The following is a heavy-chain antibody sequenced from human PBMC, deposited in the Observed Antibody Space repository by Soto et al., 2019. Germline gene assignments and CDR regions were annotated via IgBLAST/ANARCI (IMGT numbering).Heavy chain of an antibody. D-gene: IGHD3-22*01. CDR1: GASISGGDYY. CDR3: ARATYDSSTYYLDY. J-gene: IGHJ4*02. CDR2: IYYTGNT. Sequence: QVQLQESGPGLVKPSQTLSLTCTVSGASISGGDYYWTWIRQPPGKGLEWIGSIYYTGNTYSNPSLESRLSISVDPSNNPFALRLTSVTAPDTAIYYCARATYDSSTYYLDYWGQGTLVTVSS. V-gene: IGHV4-30-4*01.